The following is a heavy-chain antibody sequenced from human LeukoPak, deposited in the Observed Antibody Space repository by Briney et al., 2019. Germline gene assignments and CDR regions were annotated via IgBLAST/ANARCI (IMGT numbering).Heavy chain of an antibody. D-gene: IGHD3-22*01. J-gene: IGHJ3*02. V-gene: IGHV3-66*01. CDR3: ARDRGHYYDSSGYYSYAFDI. CDR1: GFTVSSNY. Sequence: PGGSLRLSCAASGFTVSSNYMSWVRQAPGKGLEWVSVIYSGGSTYYADSVKGRFTISRDNSKNTLYLQMNSLRAEDTAVYYCARDRGHYYDSSGYYSYAFDIWGQGTMVTVSS. CDR2: IYSGGST.